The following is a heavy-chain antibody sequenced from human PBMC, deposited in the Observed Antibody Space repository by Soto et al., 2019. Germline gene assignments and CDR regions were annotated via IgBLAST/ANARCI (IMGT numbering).Heavy chain of an antibody. CDR3: ARYYYASSGYPHAFDL. CDR2: INPVFGTA. Sequence: QVHLVQSGAEVRKPGSSVKVSCKASGGTFVIYAFTWVRQAPGQGLEWMGGINPVFGTANNAQKFQGRVTITADVSTNTTYMELSTLRPEDTAVYYCARYYYASSGYPHAFDLWGQGTLVSVSS. CDR1: GGTFVIYA. V-gene: IGHV1-69*01. J-gene: IGHJ3*01. D-gene: IGHD3-22*01.